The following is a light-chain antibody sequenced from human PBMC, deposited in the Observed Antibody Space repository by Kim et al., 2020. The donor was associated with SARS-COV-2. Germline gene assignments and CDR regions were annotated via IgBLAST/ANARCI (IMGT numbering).Light chain of an antibody. CDR3: QSYDSNIGV. CDR1: SSSIASNY. J-gene: IGLJ3*02. V-gene: IGLV6-57*01. CDR2: EDN. Sequence: NFMLTQPHSVSESPGKTVTISCTRSSSSIASNYVQWYQQRPGSSPTTVIYEDNERPSGVPDRFSGSIDSSSNSASLTISGLKAEDEADYYCQSYDSNIGVFGGGTKLTVL.